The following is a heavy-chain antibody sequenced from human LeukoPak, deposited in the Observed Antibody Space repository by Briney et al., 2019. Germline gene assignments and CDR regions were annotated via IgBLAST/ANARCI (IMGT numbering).Heavy chain of an antibody. CDR2: ISSSGSTI. CDR3: ARLNGLYRQQQVRGFDY. V-gene: IGHV3-11*04. D-gene: IGHD6-13*01. J-gene: IGHJ4*02. CDR1: GFTFSDYY. Sequence: GGSLRLSCAASGFTFSDYYMSWIRQAPGKGLEWVSYISSSGSTIYYADSVKGRFTISRDNAKNSLYLQMNSLRAEDTAVYYCARLNGLYRQQQVRGFDYWGQGTLVTVSS.